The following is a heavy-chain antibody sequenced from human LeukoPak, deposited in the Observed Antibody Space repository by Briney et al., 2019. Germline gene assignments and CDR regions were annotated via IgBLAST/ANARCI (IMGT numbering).Heavy chain of an antibody. D-gene: IGHD6-13*01. Sequence: ASVKVSCKASGYTFTGYYMHWVRQSPGQGLEWMGWINPNSGGTNYAQKFQGRVTMTRDTSISTAYMELSRLRSDDTAVYYCARRPQTAVGISDYYYGMDVWGQGTTVTVSS. J-gene: IGHJ6*02. CDR2: INPNSGGT. CDR1: GYTFTGYY. CDR3: ARRPQTAVGISDYYYGMDV. V-gene: IGHV1-2*02.